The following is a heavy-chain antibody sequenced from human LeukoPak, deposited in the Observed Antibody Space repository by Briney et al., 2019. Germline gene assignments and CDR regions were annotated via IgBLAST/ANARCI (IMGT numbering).Heavy chain of an antibody. CDR2: VYISGST. CDR1: GGSISNYY. V-gene: IGHV4-4*09. D-gene: IGHD5-12*01. Sequence: PSETLSPICSVSGGSISNYYWSWIRQPPGKGLEWIGYVYISGSTNYNPSLRSRVTIALDTSKRQFSLKLSSVTAADTALYYCARIPLGYSGAYYFDSWGQGTLVTVSS. J-gene: IGHJ4*02. CDR3: ARIPLGYSGAYYFDS.